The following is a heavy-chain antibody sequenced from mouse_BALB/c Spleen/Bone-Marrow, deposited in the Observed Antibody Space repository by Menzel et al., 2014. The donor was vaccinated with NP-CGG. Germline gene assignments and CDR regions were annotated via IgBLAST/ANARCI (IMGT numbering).Heavy chain of an antibody. Sequence: QVQLKQSGAVLVKPGASVKLSCKASGYTFTSYWMHWVKQRPGQGLEWIGEINPSNGRTNYNEKFKSKATLTVDKSSSTAYMQLSSLASEDSAVYYCARSYYRYDVIVYWGQGTLVTVSA. D-gene: IGHD2-14*01. J-gene: IGHJ3*01. CDR3: ARSYYRYDVIVY. CDR1: GYTFTSYW. V-gene: IGHV1S81*02. CDR2: INPSNGRT.